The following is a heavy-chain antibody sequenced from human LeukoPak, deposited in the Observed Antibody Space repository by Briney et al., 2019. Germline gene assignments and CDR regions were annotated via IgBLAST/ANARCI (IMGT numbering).Heavy chain of an antibody. J-gene: IGHJ4*02. Sequence: ASVTVSCKASGFTFTDHYMHWVRQAPGQGLEWMGWINGKRGDTNYAQNFQDRVTMTRDTSTSTVYMELSRLTVDDTAVYYCARDHDWRVDYWGQGTLVTVSS. CDR1: GFTFTDHY. CDR2: INGKRGDT. D-gene: IGHD3-9*01. V-gene: IGHV1-2*02. CDR3: ARDHDWRVDY.